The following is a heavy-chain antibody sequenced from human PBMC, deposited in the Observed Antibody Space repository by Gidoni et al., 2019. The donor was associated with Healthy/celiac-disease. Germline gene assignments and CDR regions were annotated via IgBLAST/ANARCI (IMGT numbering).Heavy chain of an antibody. V-gene: IGHV3-30*14. Sequence: QVQLVESGGGVAKPGRSLRLYCAASGCTFRSYAMHWVRQAPAKGLEWVAVISYDGCIKYYADSVKGRFTSSRDNSKNTLYVQVISLRAENTAVYYCARGVGELFTPLLALNWFDPWGQGTLVTVSS. D-gene: IGHD3-10*01. CDR3: ARGVGELFTPLLALNWFDP. CDR1: GCTFRSYA. CDR2: ISYDGCIK. J-gene: IGHJ5*02.